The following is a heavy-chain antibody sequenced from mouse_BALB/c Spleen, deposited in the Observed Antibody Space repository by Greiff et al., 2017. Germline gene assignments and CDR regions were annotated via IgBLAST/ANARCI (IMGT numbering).Heavy chain of an antibody. J-gene: IGHJ2*01. CDR2: ISSGGST. CDR1: GFTFSSYA. D-gene: IGHD1-2*01. CDR3: ARAITTARYFDY. V-gene: IGHV5-6-5*01. Sequence: EVQLVESGGGLVKPGGSLKLSCAASGFTFSSYAMSWVRQTPEKRLEWVASISSGGSTYYPDSVKGRFTISRDNARNILYLQMSSLRSEDTAMYYCARAITTARYFDYWGQGTTLTVSS.